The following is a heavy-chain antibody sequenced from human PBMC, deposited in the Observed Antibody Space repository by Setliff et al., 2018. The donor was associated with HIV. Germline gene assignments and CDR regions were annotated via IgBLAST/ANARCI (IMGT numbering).Heavy chain of an antibody. CDR1: GGSISSYY. V-gene: IGHV4-59*01. CDR3: ARIGWKQGAVGAFSDY. D-gene: IGHD1-26*01. J-gene: IGHJ4*02. Sequence: LSLTCTVSGGSISSYYWSWIRQSPDKGPEWIGFIYHSGLTKSNPSLESRVSMSMDVSKNLFSLNLRSVTAADSAVYYCARIGWKQGAVGAFSDYWGQGAQVTVSS. CDR2: IYHSGLT.